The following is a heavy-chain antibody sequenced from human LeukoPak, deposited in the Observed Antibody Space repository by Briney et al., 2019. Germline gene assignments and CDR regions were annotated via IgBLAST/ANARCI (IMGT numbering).Heavy chain of an antibody. D-gene: IGHD2-8*01. J-gene: IGHJ3*02. V-gene: IGHV4-31*03. Sequence: SETLSLTCTVSGGPIGSGGYYWSWIRQHPGKGLEWIGYIYYSGSTYYNPSLKSRVTISVDTSKNQFSLKLSSVTAADTAVYYCARDPCTNGVCHDAFDIWGQGTMVTVSS. CDR2: IYYSGST. CDR1: GGPIGSGGYY. CDR3: ARDPCTNGVCHDAFDI.